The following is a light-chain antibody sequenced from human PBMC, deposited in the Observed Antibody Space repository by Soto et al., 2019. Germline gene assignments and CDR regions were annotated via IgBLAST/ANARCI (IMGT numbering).Light chain of an antibody. CDR1: QSGFYSSDNKNY. V-gene: IGKV4-1*01. Sequence: IVMTQSPDSLPVSLRERATINCKSSQSGFYSSDNKNYLGWYQQKTGQPPKLLIYWASTRESGVPDRFSGSGSGTDFTLTISRLQAEEVAVYYCQQYYSTQLTVGGGTKVDI. CDR3: QQYYSTQLT. CDR2: WAS. J-gene: IGKJ4*01.